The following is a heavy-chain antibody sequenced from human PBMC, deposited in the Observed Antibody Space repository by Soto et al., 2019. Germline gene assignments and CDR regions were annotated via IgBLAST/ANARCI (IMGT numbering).Heavy chain of an antibody. Sequence: GGSLRLSCAASGFTFSSYAMSWVRQAQGKGLEWVSAISGSGGSTYYADSVKGRFTISRDNSKNTLYLQMNSLRAEDTAVYYCAKDLARGQWLVHGAFDIWGQGTMVTVSS. D-gene: IGHD6-19*01. J-gene: IGHJ3*02. CDR3: AKDLARGQWLVHGAFDI. CDR1: GFTFSSYA. CDR2: ISGSGGST. V-gene: IGHV3-23*01.